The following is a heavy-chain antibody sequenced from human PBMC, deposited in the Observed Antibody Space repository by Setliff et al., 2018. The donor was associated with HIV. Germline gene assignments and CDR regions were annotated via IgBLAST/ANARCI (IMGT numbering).Heavy chain of an antibody. CDR1: GYTFSSYG. D-gene: IGHD3-3*01. Sequence: ASVTVSCKASGYTFSSYGISWVRQAPGQGLEWLGWISLHNDNTNYAQKFQGRVTMTADTSTNTVYVDLRSLRSDDTAVYHCARVDGFNNYDSGGLDYWGQGTLVTVS. V-gene: IGHV1-18*01. CDR2: ISLHNDNT. CDR3: ARVDGFNNYDSGGLDY. J-gene: IGHJ4*02.